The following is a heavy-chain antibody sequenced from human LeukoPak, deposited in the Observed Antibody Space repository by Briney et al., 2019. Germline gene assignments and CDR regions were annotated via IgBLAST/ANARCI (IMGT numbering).Heavy chain of an antibody. D-gene: IGHD2-2*01. CDR3: ARDKKYCSSTSCDGMDV. CDR1: GGSISSYY. V-gene: IGHV4-4*07. Sequence: SETLSLTCTVSGGSISSYYWSWIRQPAGKGLEWIGRIYTSGSTNYNPSLKSRVTMSVDTSKNQFSLKLSSVTAADTAVYYCARDKKYCSSTSCDGMDVWGQGTTVTVSS. CDR2: IYTSGST. J-gene: IGHJ6*02.